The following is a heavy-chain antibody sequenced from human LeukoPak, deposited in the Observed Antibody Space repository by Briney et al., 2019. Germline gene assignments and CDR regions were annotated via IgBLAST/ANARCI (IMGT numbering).Heavy chain of an antibody. CDR3: ARGGYSYGLTY. CDR2: ISSSSSYI. Sequence: GGSLRLSCAASGFTFSSYSMNWVRQAPGKGLEWVSSISSSSSYIYYADSVKGRFTISRDNSKNMLYLQMNSLRAEDTAVYYCARGGYSYGLTYWGQGTLVTVSS. CDR1: GFTFSSYS. D-gene: IGHD5-18*01. J-gene: IGHJ4*02. V-gene: IGHV3-21*04.